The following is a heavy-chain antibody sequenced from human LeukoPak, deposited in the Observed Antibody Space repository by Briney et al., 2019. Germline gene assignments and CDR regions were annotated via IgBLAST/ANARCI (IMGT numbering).Heavy chain of an antibody. CDR3: AKDGGGNCYDPIDY. CDR1: GFTFSGFA. V-gene: IGHV3-23*01. D-gene: IGHD2-21*01. Sequence: QAGGSLRLSCAASGFTFSGFAMSWVRRTPGKGLEWVSGISGSGDNTLYADSVKGRFTISRDNSKNTLYLEMNSLRAEDTALYCAKDGGGNCYDPIDYWGQGILVTVSS. J-gene: IGHJ4*02. CDR2: ISGSGDNT.